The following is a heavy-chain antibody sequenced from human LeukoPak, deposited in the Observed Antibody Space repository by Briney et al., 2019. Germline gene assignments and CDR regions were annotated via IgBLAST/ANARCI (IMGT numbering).Heavy chain of an antibody. CDR2: IYNSGVKI. V-gene: IGHV3-23*01. CDR3: AKPLYGELTLFDY. J-gene: IGHJ4*02. CDR1: GFTFSTYS. Sequence: QAGGSLRLSCAASGFTFSTYSMTWVRQGPGKGLEWVSSIYNSGVKIFYADSVKGRFTISRDNSKNTLYLQMNSLRAEDTAVYYCAKPLYGELTLFDYWGQGTLVTVSS. D-gene: IGHD4-17*01.